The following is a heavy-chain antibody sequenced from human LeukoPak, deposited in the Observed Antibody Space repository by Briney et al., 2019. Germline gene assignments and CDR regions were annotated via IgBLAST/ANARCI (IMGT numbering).Heavy chain of an antibody. Sequence: GGSLRLSCAASGFTFSSYAMSWVRQAPGKGLEWVSAISGSGGSTYYADSVKGRFTISRDNSKNTLYLQMNSLRAEDTAVYYCAKAPYDSSGYYYWGYHFDYWGQGTLVTVSS. V-gene: IGHV3-23*01. D-gene: IGHD3-22*01. CDR2: ISGSGGST. CDR1: GFTFSSYA. J-gene: IGHJ4*02. CDR3: AKAPYDSSGYYYWGYHFDY.